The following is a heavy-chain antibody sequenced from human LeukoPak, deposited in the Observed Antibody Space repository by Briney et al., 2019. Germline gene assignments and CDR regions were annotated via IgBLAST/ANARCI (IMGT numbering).Heavy chain of an antibody. J-gene: IGHJ5*02. CDR2: IIPIFGTA. CDR1: GGTFSSYA. CDR3: ARVRGYSSGWYAVWFDP. D-gene: IGHD6-19*01. V-gene: IGHV1-69*06. Sequence: ASVKVSCKASGGTFSSYAISWVRQAPGQGLEWMGGIIPIFGTANYAQKFQGRVTITADKSTSTAYMELSNLRSEDTAVYYCARVRGYSSGWYAVWFDPWGQGTLVTVSS.